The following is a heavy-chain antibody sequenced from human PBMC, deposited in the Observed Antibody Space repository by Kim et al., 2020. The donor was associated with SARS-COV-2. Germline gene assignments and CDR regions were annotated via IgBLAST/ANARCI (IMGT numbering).Heavy chain of an antibody. CDR1: GFTFSSYA. D-gene: IGHD3-10*01. Sequence: GGSLRLSCAASGFTFSSYAMSWVRQAPGKGLEWVSAISGSGGSTYYADSVKGRFTISRDNSKNTLYLQMNSLRAEDTAVYYCAKDHYESKPHGSGSYYYYYYYGMDVWGQGTTVTVSS. V-gene: IGHV3-23*01. CDR2: ISGSGGST. CDR3: AKDHYESKPHGSGSYYYYYYYGMDV. J-gene: IGHJ6*02.